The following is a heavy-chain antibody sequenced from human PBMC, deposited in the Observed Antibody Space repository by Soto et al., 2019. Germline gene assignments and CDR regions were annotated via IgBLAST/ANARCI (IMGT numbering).Heavy chain of an antibody. CDR2: INHSGST. CDR1: GGSFSGYY. CDR3: ARRTGDYILGSYLSFDY. J-gene: IGHJ4*02. Sequence: SETLSLTCAVYGGSFSGYYWSWIRQPPGKGLEWIGEINHSGSTNYNPSLKSRVTISVDKSKNQFSLKLSSVTAADTAVYYCARRTGDYILGSYLSFDYWGQGTLVTVSS. V-gene: IGHV4-34*01. D-gene: IGHD3-16*02.